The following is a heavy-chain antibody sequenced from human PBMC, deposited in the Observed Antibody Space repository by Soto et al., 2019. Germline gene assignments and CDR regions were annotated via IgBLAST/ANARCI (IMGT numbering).Heavy chain of an antibody. CDR2: INPSGGST. Sequence: GASVKVSCKASGCTFTSYYMHWVRQAPGQGLEWMGIINPSGGSTSYAQKFQGRVTMTRDTSTSTVYMELSSLRSEDTAVYYCARETYYYDQKATPSHANTDETFDYWGQGTLVTVSS. CDR1: GCTFTSYY. CDR3: ARETYYYDQKATPSHANTDETFDY. D-gene: IGHD3-22*01. J-gene: IGHJ4*02. V-gene: IGHV1-46*01.